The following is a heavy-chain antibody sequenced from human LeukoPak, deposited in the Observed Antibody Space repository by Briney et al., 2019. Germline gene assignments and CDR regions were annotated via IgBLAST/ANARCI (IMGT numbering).Heavy chain of an antibody. CDR1: GFTFSSYE. J-gene: IGHJ4*02. D-gene: IGHD6-19*01. CDR2: ISSSGSTI. Sequence: GGSLRLSCAASGFTFSSYEMNWVRQAPGKGLEWVSYISSSGSTIYYADSVKGRFTISRDNAKNSLYLQMNSLRAEDTALYYCAKTGYSSGWYRIWDYWGQGTLVTVSS. CDR3: AKTGYSSGWYRIWDY. V-gene: IGHV3-48*03.